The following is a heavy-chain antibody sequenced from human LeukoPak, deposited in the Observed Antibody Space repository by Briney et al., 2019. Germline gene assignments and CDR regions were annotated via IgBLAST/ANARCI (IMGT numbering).Heavy chain of an antibody. D-gene: IGHD6-13*01. CDR3: ARRRRIAAAEN. CDR2: INHSGST. V-gene: IGHV4-34*01. Sequence: SETLSLTCAVYGGSFSGYYWSWIRQPPGKGLEWIGEINHSGSTNYNPSLKSRVTISLDTSKNHFSLKLSSLTAAGTAVYYGARRRRIAAAENWGQGALGTVYS. J-gene: IGHJ1*01. CDR1: GGSFSGYY.